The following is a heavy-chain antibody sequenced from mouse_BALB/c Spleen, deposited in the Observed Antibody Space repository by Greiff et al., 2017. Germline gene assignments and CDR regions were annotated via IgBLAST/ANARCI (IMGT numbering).Heavy chain of an antibody. CDR2: INPYNGAT. CDR1: GYSFTGYY. V-gene: IGHV1-31*01. J-gene: IGHJ3*01. CDR3: ARSSYGYDEAWFAY. D-gene: IGHD2-2*01. Sequence: EVQLQQSGPELVKPGASVKISCKASGYSFTGYYMHWVKQSHVKSLEWIGRINPYNGATSYNQNFKDKASLTVAKSSSTAYMELHSLTSEDSAVYYCARSSYGYDEAWFAYWGEGTLVTVSA.